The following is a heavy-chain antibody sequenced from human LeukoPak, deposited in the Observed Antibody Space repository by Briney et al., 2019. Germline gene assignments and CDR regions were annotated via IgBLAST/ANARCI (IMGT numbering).Heavy chain of an antibody. CDR3: VRDRGTYRPIDY. CDR1: GFTFSDYY. V-gene: IGHV3-11*05. Sequence: PGGSLRLSCAASGFTFSDYYMSWIRQAPGKGLEWVSYISSSSSYIYYADSVKGRFTISRDNAQNSVYLQMNSLRAEDTAVYYCVRDRGTYRPIDYWGQGTLVTVSS. CDR2: ISSSSSYI. D-gene: IGHD1-26*01. J-gene: IGHJ4*02.